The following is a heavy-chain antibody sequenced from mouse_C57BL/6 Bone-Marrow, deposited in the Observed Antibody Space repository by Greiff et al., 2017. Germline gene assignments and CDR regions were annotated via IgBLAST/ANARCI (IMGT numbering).Heavy chain of an antibody. V-gene: IGHV5-15*01. J-gene: IGHJ4*01. CDR1: GFTFSDYG. Sequence: EVKLMESGGGLVQPGGSLKLSCAASGFTFSDYGMAWVRQAPRKGPEWVAFISNLAYSIYYADTVTGRFTISRGNAKNTLSLEMSSLRSEDTAMYYWARDFFMDYWGQGTSVTVSS. CDR3: ARDFFMDY. CDR2: ISNLAYSI.